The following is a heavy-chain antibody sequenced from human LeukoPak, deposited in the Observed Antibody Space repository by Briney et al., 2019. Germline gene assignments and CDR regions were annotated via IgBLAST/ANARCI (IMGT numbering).Heavy chain of an antibody. J-gene: IGHJ3*02. CDR1: GYTLSDYY. V-gene: IGHV1-2*02. D-gene: IGHD3-22*01. CDR2: LNPNGGAT. CDR3: ARATYYDDSSAYGGAVVVFDI. Sequence: GASVKVSCKASGYTLSDYYLHWVRQAPGQGLEWMGWLNPNGGATNYAQNFQGRVTMTRDTSISTAYMELRGLRSDDTAVYYCARATYYDDSSAYGGAVVVFDIWGQGTMVTVCS.